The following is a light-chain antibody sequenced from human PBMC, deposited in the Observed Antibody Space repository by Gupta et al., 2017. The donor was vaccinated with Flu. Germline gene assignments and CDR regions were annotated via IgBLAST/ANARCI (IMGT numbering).Light chain of an antibody. J-gene: IGLJ2*01. CDR1: SGHSSDA. CDR2: LNSDGSH. V-gene: IGLV4-69*01. CDR3: QTWGTGIVV. Sequence: QLVLTQSPSASASLGASVKLTCTLSSGHSSDAIAWHQHQPEKGPPYLMRLNSDGSHSTGDVTPDPFSGSGSGADRYLTIALLQAEDEDDYYSQTWGTGIVVFGGGTKLTVL.